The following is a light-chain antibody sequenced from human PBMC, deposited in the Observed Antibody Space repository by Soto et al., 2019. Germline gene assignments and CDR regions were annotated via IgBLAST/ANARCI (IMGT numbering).Light chain of an antibody. J-gene: IGKJ1*01. Sequence: DIVKSVYLDSRGVSINKSTTIDCKSSQSLVYSSNNKNYLAWYQQKPGQPPKLLIYWASTRESGVPDRFSGSGSGTDFSLSIRSPEAEVLPVYYCHQSYQTPCTFGQGTKVDIK. CDR2: WAS. V-gene: IGKV4-1*01. CDR1: QSLVYSSNNKNY. CDR3: HQSYQTPCT.